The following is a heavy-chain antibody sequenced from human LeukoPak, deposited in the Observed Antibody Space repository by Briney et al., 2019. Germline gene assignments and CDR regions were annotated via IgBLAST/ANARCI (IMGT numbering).Heavy chain of an antibody. J-gene: IGHJ3*02. CDR1: GGPISSYY. V-gene: IGHV4-59*08. CDR2: LYYSGST. CDR3: ARHKGGNYDKARLWAFDI. D-gene: IGHD3-22*01. Sequence: SETLSLTCTVSGGPISSYYWSWIRQPSGKGLEWIGYLYYSGSTNYNPSMKSRGTISVDTSKNQFSLKLSSVTGADTAVYYCARHKGGNYDKARLWAFDIWGQGTMVTVSS.